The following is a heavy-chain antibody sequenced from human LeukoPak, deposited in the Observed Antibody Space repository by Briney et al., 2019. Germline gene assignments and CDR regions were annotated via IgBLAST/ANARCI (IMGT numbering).Heavy chain of an antibody. CDR1: GFTFSSYA. V-gene: IGHV3-64D*06. Sequence: GRSLRLSCAGSGFTFSSYAMHWVRQAPGKGLEYVSAISSNGGSTYYADSVKGRFTISRDNSKNTLYLQMSSLRAEDTAVYYCVKGGRGLYYYGMDVWGQGTTVTVSS. CDR3: VKGGRGLYYYGMDV. CDR2: ISSNGGST. J-gene: IGHJ6*02.